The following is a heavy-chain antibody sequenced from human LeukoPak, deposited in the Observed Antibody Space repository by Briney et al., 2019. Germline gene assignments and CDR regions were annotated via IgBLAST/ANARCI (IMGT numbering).Heavy chain of an antibody. CDR2: IRYDGSNK. D-gene: IGHD4-17*01. V-gene: IGHV3-30*02. CDR3: AKDRSYGDYDGIDY. Sequence: TGGSLRLSRAASGFTFSSYGMHWVRQAPGKGLEWVAFIRYDGSNKYYADSVKGRFTISRDNSKNTLYLQMNSLRAEDTAVYYCAKDRSYGDYDGIDYWGQGTLVTVSS. J-gene: IGHJ4*02. CDR1: GFTFSSYG.